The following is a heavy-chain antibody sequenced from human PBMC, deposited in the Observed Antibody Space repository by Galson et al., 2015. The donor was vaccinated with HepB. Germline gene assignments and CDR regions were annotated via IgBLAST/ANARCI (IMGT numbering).Heavy chain of an antibody. CDR2: ISTNGATT. Sequence: SLRLSCAASGLTLSSYTMSWVRQSPGRGLQWVSYISTNGATTYYTDSVKGRFTVARDNSKNTLFLQKTGLTADDTAIYYCARVHPEYTSGWYRQALYYFDSWGQGTRAAVSS. CDR3: ARVHPEYTSGWYRQALYYFDS. D-gene: IGHD6-19*01. V-gene: IGHV3-11*01. CDR1: GLTLSSYT. J-gene: IGHJ4*02.